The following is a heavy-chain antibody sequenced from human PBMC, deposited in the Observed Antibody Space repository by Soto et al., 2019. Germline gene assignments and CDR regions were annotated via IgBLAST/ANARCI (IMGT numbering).Heavy chain of an antibody. CDR3: VKPPVITASYYYYDMDV. CDR1: GFTFSRYF. D-gene: IGHD4-4*01. V-gene: IGHV3-7*03. Sequence: PGGSLRLSCAASGFTFSRYFMSWVRQAPGKGLEWVANIKQDGSEKYYVDSVKGRFTISRDNSKNTVFLQMNSLRDEDTAVYYCVKPPVITASYYYYDMDVWGQGTTVTVSS. J-gene: IGHJ6*02. CDR2: IKQDGSEK.